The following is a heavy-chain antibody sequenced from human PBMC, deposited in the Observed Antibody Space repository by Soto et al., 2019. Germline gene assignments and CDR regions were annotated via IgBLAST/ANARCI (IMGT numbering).Heavy chain of an antibody. D-gene: IGHD3-9*01. J-gene: IGHJ4*02. CDR1: GFTPTTTP. CDR3: ATCFRYFDN. V-gene: IGHV3-23*01. Sequence: EVQLLESGGGLVLPGGSLRLSCAGSGFTPTTTPLSWVRQPPGKGLEWVTTISGTASRTYYVDSVKGRFFISRDNSKNTVTLHMNNLTLDDTAVYYCATCFRYFDNWGQGTRVTVSS. CDR2: ISGTASRT.